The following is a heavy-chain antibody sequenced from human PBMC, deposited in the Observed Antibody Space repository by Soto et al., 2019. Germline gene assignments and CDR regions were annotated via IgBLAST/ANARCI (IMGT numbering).Heavy chain of an antibody. CDR3: TRVREWLIRARFHYYGLDI. V-gene: IGHV3-49*04. CDR2: IRSSGYGATT. CDR1: GFTFSAYS. D-gene: IGHD6-19*01. J-gene: IGHJ6*02. Sequence: GGSLRLSCSVSGFTFSAYSVSWVRQAPGKGLEWVGSIRSSGYGATTQYAASVKDRFIISRDDSKSIAYLQMNSLKSGDTGVYYCTRVREWLIRARFHYYGLDIWGQGTTVTVSS.